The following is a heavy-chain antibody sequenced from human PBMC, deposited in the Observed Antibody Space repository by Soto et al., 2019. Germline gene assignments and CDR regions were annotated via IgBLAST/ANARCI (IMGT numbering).Heavy chain of an antibody. CDR2: INWHADK. V-gene: IGHV2-70*01. CDR3: ARITLYCSGGSCYHDYYCYYGMDV. CDR1: GFSLSTSGMC. D-gene: IGHD2-15*01. J-gene: IGHJ6*02. Sequence: SGPASETTQTLTLTSTFSGFSLSTSGMCVSWIRQPPGKALEWLALINWHADKYYSTSPKTRLTISKDSSKNRVVLTMTNMDPVDTHTYYCARITLYCSGGSCYHDYYCYYGMDVWDQGTRVTVSS.